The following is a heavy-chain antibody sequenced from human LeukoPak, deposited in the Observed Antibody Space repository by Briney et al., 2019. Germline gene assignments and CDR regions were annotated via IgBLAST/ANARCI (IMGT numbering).Heavy chain of an antibody. D-gene: IGHD5-12*01. J-gene: IGHJ4*02. CDR2: ISGSGGST. V-gene: IGHV3-23*01. Sequence: GGSLRLSCAVSGFTVGSNYMSWVRQAPGKGLEWVSAISGSGGSTYYADSVKGRFTISRDNSKNTVNLQMNSLGADDTAVYYCAKDLPDSGYDGYFDYWGQGTLVTVSS. CDR1: GFTVGSNY. CDR3: AKDLPDSGYDGYFDY.